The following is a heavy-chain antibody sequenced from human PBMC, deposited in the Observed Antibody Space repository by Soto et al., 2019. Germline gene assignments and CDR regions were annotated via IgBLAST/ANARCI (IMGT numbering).Heavy chain of an antibody. CDR3: ARDVGMASRPYFDY. CDR2: INPSGGST. D-gene: IGHD6-6*01. V-gene: IGHV1-46*01. Sequence: ASVKVSCKASGYTFTTYYMYWVRQAPGQGLEWMGIINPSGGSTSFAQKFQGRVTMTRDTSTSTVYMELISLTSEDTAVYYCARDVGMASRPYFDYWGQGTLVTVSS. CDR1: GYTFTTYY. J-gene: IGHJ4*02.